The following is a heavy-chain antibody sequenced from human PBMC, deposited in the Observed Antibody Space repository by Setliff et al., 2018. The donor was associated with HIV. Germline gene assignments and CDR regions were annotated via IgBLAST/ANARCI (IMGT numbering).Heavy chain of an antibody. CDR3: ASSGGYTSGLYFYYGMDV. CDR1: GGSISSGSYY. J-gene: IGHJ6*02. CDR2: IYTSGST. Sequence: SETLSLTCTVSGGSISSGSYYWSWIRQPAGKGLEWIGHIYTSGSTNYNPSLKSRVTISVDTSKNQFSLTLSSVTAADTAVYYCASSGGYTSGLYFYYGMDVWGQGTTVTVSS. D-gene: IGHD5-18*01. V-gene: IGHV4-61*09.